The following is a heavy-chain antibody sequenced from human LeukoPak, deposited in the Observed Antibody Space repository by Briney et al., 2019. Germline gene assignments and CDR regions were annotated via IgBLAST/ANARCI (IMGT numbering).Heavy chain of an antibody. V-gene: IGHV3-15*01. J-gene: IGHJ4*02. D-gene: IGHD3-22*01. CDR2: IKSKTDGGTT. CDR1: GFTFSNAW. CDR3: TTTYYYDSSGYSLDY. Sequence: GGSLRLSCAASGFTFSNAWTSWVRQAPGKGLEWVGRIKSKTDGGTTDYAAPVKGRFTISRDDSKNTLYLQMNSLKTEDTAVYYCTTTYYYDSSGYSLDYWGQGTLVTVSS.